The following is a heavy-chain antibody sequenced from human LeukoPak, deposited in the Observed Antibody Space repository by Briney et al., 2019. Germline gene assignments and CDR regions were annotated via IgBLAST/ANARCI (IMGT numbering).Heavy chain of an antibody. CDR3: ARRGVVIRVILVGFHKEAFYLDS. Sequence: AGSLRLSCAVSGLTLSNYGMSWVRQAPGKGLEWVAGISDSGGSTNYGDSVKGRSTISRDNPKNTLYLQMNSLRAEDTAVYFCARRGVVIRVILVGFHKEAFYLDSGGQGALVTVSS. V-gene: IGHV3-23*02. D-gene: IGHD3-22*01. CDR2: ISDSGGST. J-gene: IGHJ4*02. CDR1: GLTLSNYG.